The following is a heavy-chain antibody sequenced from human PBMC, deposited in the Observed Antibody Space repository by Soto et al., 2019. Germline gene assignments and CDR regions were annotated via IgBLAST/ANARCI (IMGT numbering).Heavy chain of an antibody. Sequence: EVQLLESGGGLVQPGGSLRLSCAASGFTFNAYAMTWVRQAPGKGLEWVSAIGGSGGNRYYADSVKGRFTISRDNSKHTLDLQMSRLRGEDTAVYYFARVASDYINSVDHWGQGILVTVSS. D-gene: IGHD4-4*01. J-gene: IGHJ4*02. CDR1: GFTFNAYA. CDR2: IGGSGGNR. V-gene: IGHV3-23*01. CDR3: ARVASDYINSVDH.